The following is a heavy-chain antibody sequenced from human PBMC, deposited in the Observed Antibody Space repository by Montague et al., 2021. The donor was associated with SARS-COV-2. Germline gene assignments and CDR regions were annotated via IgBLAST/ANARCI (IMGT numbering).Heavy chain of an antibody. J-gene: IGHJ6*02. V-gene: IGHV3-74*01. CDR1: GFTFSSYW. D-gene: IGHD2-15*01. CDR3: ARSVRQIVVVVAATVENMDV. Sequence: SLRLSWSASGFTFSSYWMHWVRQAPGEGLVWVSRINSDGSSTSYADSVKGRFTISRDNAKNTLYLQMNSLRAEDTAVYYCARSVRQIVVVVAATVENMDVWGQGTTVTVSS. CDR2: INSDGSST.